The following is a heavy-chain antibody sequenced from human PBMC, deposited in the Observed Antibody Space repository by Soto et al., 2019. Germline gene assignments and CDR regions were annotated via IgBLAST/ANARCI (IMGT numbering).Heavy chain of an antibody. CDR3: ARLGGGYCSSTSCYGARFEY. CDR1: GGSISSYY. CDR2: IYYSGST. D-gene: IGHD2-2*01. V-gene: IGHV4-59*08. J-gene: IGHJ4*02. Sequence: PSETLSLTCTLSGGSISSYYWGWIREPPGKGLEWIGYIYYSGSTNYNPSLKSRVTISVDTSKNLFSLKLSSVTAADTAVYYCARLGGGYCSSTSCYGARFEYWGQGTQVTVSS.